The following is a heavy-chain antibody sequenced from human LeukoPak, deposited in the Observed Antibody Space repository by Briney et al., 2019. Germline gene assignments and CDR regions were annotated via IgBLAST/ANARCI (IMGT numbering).Heavy chain of an antibody. D-gene: IGHD6-19*01. V-gene: IGHV3-30*04. Sequence: TGGSLRLSCAASGFTFSSYAMHWVRQAPGKGLEWVAVISYDGSNKYYADSVKGRFTISRDNSKNTLYMQMNSLRAEDTAVYYCARGVRIAVAGNIDYWGQGTLVTVSS. CDR3: ARGVRIAVAGNIDY. CDR2: ISYDGSNK. J-gene: IGHJ4*02. CDR1: GFTFSSYA.